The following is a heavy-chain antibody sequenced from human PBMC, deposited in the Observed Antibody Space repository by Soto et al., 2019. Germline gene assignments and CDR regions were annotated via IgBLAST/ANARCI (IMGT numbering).Heavy chain of an antibody. D-gene: IGHD6-19*01. J-gene: IGHJ5*02. CDR3: ARCTVDTIVTSGWCHYLDP. Sequence: EVQLLDSGGGLVQPGGSLRLSCAASGFTFSSSAMSWVRQAPGKGLEWVSAVSDSGGTTYYADSVRGRFTISRDNSKNTLYPQMNSLRAEDTAIYFCARCTVDTIVTSGWCHYLDPWGQGTLVTVSS. CDR2: VSDSGGTT. V-gene: IGHV3-23*01. CDR1: GFTFSSSA.